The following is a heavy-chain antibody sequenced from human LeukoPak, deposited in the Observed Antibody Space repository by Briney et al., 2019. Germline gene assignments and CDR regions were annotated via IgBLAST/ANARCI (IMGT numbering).Heavy chain of an antibody. Sequence: KPSETLSLTCTVSGGFISSYYWSWIRQPPGKGLEWIGYIYYSGSTNYNPSLKSRVTISVDTSKNQFSLKLSSVTAADTAVYYCAREVAVTGSYYIFGGYFDYWGQGTLVTVSS. J-gene: IGHJ4*02. CDR3: AREVAVTGSYYIFGGYFDY. CDR2: IYYSGST. CDR1: GGFISSYY. D-gene: IGHD3-10*01. V-gene: IGHV4-59*01.